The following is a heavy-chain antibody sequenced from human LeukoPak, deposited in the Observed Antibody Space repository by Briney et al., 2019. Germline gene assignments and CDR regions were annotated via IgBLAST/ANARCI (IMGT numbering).Heavy chain of an antibody. J-gene: IGHJ6*03. Sequence: GGSLRLSCAASGFTFSSYYMNWVRQAPGKGLERVSSISTSSSYIYYADSVKGRFTISRDNAKNSLYLQMNSLRAEDTAVYYCARDRDGIVLVRDRTYYYMDVWGKGTTVTISS. V-gene: IGHV3-21*01. CDR2: ISTSSSYI. CDR1: GFTFSSYY. D-gene: IGHD2-8*02. CDR3: ARDRDGIVLVRDRTYYYMDV.